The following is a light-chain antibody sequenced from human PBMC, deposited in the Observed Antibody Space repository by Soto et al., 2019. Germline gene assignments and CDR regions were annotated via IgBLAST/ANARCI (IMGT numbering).Light chain of an antibody. V-gene: IGLV1-36*01. Sequence: QSVLTQPPSVSEAPRQRVTISCSGSDSNIGSNGVNWYQQLPGKAPKLVIFYDDLLPLGVSDRFSGSKPDTSASLAISDLQSEDEAEYFCAAWDASLNGVVFGGGTRLTVL. CDR3: AAWDASLNGVV. J-gene: IGLJ3*02. CDR2: YDD. CDR1: DSNIGSNG.